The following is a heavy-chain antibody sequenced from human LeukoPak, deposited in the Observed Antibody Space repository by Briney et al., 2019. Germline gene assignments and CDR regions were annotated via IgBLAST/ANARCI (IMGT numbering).Heavy chain of an antibody. D-gene: IGHD6-19*01. CDR2: IYTSGST. Sequence: SETLSLTCTVSGGSISSYYWSWIRQPAGKGLEWIGRIYTSGSTNYNPSLKSRVTMSVDTFKNQFSLKLSSVTAADTAVYYCARVKPGYSSGRGWFDPWGQGTLVTVSS. V-gene: IGHV4-4*07. J-gene: IGHJ5*02. CDR1: GGSISSYY. CDR3: ARVKPGYSSGRGWFDP.